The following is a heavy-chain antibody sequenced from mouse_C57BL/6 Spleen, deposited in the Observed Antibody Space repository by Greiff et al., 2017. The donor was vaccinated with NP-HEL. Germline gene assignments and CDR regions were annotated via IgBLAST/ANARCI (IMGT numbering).Heavy chain of an antibody. J-gene: IGHJ1*03. CDR2: ILPGSGST. V-gene: IGHV1-9*01. CDR3: ARTSLITTVVDWYFDV. Sequence: VQLQQSGAELMKPGASVKLSCKATGYTFTGYWIEWVKQRPGHGLEWIGEILPGSGSTNYNEKFKGKATFTADTSSNTAYMQLSSLTTEDSAIYYCARTSLITTVVDWYFDVWGTGTTVTVSS. D-gene: IGHD1-1*01. CDR1: GYTFTGYW.